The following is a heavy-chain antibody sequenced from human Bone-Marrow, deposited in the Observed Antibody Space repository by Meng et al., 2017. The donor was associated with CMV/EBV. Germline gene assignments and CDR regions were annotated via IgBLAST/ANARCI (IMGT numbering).Heavy chain of an antibody. D-gene: IGHD6-19*01. CDR1: GGTFSSYA. CDR3: ARVVEQWLVRYYYYGMDV. Sequence: SVKVSCKASGGTFSSYAISWVRQAPGQGLEWMGGIIPIFGTANYAQKFQGRVTITADKSTSTAYMELSSLRSEDTAVYYCARVVEQWLVRYYYYGMDVWGQGTTVTVSS. J-gene: IGHJ6*02. CDR2: IIPIFGTA. V-gene: IGHV1-69*06.